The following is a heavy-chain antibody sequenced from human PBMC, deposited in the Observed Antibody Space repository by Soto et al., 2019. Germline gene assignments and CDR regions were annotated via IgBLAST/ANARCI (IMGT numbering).Heavy chain of an antibody. J-gene: IGHJ6*02. Sequence: SVKVSCKASGGTISRYAISWVRQAPGQGLEWMGGIIPIFGTANYAQKFQGRVTITADESTSTAYMELSSLRSEDTAVYYCARDRGIVVVPAAAHYCYGMDVWGQGTTVTVSS. V-gene: IGHV1-69*13. CDR2: IIPIFGTA. CDR1: GGTISRYA. CDR3: ARDRGIVVVPAAAHYCYGMDV. D-gene: IGHD2-2*01.